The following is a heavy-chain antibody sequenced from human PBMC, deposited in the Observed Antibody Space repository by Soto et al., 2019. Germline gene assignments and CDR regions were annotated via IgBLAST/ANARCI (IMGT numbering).Heavy chain of an antibody. J-gene: IGHJ4*02. CDR2: ISGSGGST. CDR1: GFTFSSYA. CDR3: ARDLIAVAGTRKVLLYYFDY. Sequence: GGSLRLSCAASGFTFSSYAMSWVRQAPGKGLEWVSAISGSGGSTYYADSVKGRFTISRDNSTSTAYMELSSLRSEDTAVYYCARDLIAVAGTRKVLLYYFDYWGQGTLVTVSS. V-gene: IGHV3-23*01. D-gene: IGHD6-19*01.